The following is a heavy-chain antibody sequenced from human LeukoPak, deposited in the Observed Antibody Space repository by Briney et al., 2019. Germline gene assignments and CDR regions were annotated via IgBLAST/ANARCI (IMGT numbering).Heavy chain of an antibody. CDR3: AGDKETSGNGRPNWFDP. D-gene: IGHD4-23*01. CDR2: IFQRGYS. Sequence: SETLSLTCAVSGYSIRSGYYWGWIRQPPGKGLQWIGSIFQRGYSYYNPSLQSRVTISVDTSRNQVSLKLSSVTAADTAVYYCAGDKETSGNGRPNWFDPWGQGTLVTVSS. V-gene: IGHV4-38-2*01. CDR1: GYSIRSGYY. J-gene: IGHJ5*02.